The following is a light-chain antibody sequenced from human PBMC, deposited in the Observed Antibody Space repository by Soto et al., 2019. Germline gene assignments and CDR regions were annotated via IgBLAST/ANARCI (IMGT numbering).Light chain of an antibody. Sequence: QSALTQPPSASGSPGQSVTISCTGASSDVGGYNFVSWYQHHPGKAPRLTIYDVTQRPSGVPDRFSGSKSGNTASLTVSGLQVDDEAYYYCSSYAGSSIPVAFGGGTQLTVL. V-gene: IGLV2-8*01. CDR1: SSDVGGYNF. CDR2: DVT. J-gene: IGLJ2*01. CDR3: SSYAGSSIPVA.